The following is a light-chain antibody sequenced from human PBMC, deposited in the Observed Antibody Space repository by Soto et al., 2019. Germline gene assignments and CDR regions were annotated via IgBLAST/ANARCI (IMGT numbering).Light chain of an antibody. Sequence: EIVMTQSPATVSVSPGERATLSCRASQSVSSNLAWYQQKPGQAPRLLIYRASTRATGIPARFSGSGSGTEFTLTISSLQSEDFAVYYCQQYNNWPRTFGQGTKVEIK. CDR1: QSVSSN. J-gene: IGKJ1*01. V-gene: IGKV3-15*01. CDR3: QQYNNWPRT. CDR2: RAS.